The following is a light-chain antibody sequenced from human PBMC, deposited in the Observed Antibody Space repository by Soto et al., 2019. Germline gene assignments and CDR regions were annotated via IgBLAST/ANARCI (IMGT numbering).Light chain of an antibody. Sequence: QSVLTQPASVSGSPEQSITIPCTGTSSDVGGYNYVSWYQQHSGKAPKLMIYEVSNRPSGVSNRFSGSKSGNTASLTLSGLQPEDEADYYCSSYTSSSTLVFGTGTKVTAL. CDR3: SSYTSSSTLV. CDR2: EVS. CDR1: SSDVGGYNY. J-gene: IGLJ1*01. V-gene: IGLV2-14*01.